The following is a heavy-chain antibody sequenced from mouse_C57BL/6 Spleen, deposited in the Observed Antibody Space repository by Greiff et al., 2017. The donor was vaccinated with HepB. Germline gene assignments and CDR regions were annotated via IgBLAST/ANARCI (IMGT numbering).Heavy chain of an antibody. Sequence: VKLMESGPELVKPGASVKISCKASGYAFSSSWMNWVKQRPGQGLEWIGRIYPGDGDTNYNGKFKGKATLTADKPSSTAYMQLSSLTSEDSAVYFCASEGRRLYYFDYWGKGTTLTVSS. CDR1: GYAFSSSW. CDR2: IYPGDGDT. V-gene: IGHV1-82*01. D-gene: IGHD3-3*01. CDR3: ASEGRRLYYFDY. J-gene: IGHJ2*01.